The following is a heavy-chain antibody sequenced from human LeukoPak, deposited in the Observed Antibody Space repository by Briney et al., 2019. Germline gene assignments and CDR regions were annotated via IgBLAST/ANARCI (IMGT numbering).Heavy chain of an antibody. V-gene: IGHV4-59*08. Sequence: PSETLSLTCTVSGGTISSYYWSWIRQPPGKGLEWIGYINYSGSTNYNPSLKSRVTMSVVTSKNQFSLKLSSVTAADTAVYYCARVEYCSSARCPGLAFDIWGQGTMVIVSS. CDR3: ARVEYCSSARCPGLAFDI. J-gene: IGHJ3*02. CDR1: GGTISSYY. D-gene: IGHD2-2*01. CDR2: INYSGST.